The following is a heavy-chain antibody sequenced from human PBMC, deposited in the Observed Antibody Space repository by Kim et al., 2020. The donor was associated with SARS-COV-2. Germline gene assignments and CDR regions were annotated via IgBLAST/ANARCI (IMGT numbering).Heavy chain of an antibody. CDR2: T. V-gene: IGHV3-73*01. Sequence: TAYAGSVRGRFTITRDDSRNTAYLQMDSLKIEDTAIYYCSRFNTASANDYWGQGTLVTVSS. CDR3: SRFNTASANDY. D-gene: IGHD2-15*01. J-gene: IGHJ4*02.